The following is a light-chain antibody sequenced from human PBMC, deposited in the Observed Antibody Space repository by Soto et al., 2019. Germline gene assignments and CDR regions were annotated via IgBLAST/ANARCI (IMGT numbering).Light chain of an antibody. CDR3: QSYDSSNFVV. J-gene: IGLJ2*01. V-gene: IGLV6-57*03. CDR2: EDN. CDR1: SGSIASNY. Sequence: NFMLTQPHSVSESPGQTVTISCTRSSGSIASNYVQWYQQRPGSAPTTVIYEDNQRPSGVPDRFSGSIDSSSNSASLTISGLKTEDEADYYCQSYDSSNFVVFGGGTKVTVL.